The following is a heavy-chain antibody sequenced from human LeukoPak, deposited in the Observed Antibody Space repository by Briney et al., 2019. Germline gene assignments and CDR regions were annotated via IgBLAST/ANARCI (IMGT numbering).Heavy chain of an antibody. D-gene: IGHD3-16*02. CDR2: ISGSGGNT. V-gene: IGHV3-23*01. Sequence: PGGSLILSCAASGFTFSSYSMNWVRQAPGKGLEWVSSISGSGGNTYYADSVKGRFTISRDNSKNTLYLQMNSLRAEDTAVYYCAKGRSYLDYFDYWGQGTLVTVSS. J-gene: IGHJ4*02. CDR1: GFTFSSYS. CDR3: AKGRSYLDYFDY.